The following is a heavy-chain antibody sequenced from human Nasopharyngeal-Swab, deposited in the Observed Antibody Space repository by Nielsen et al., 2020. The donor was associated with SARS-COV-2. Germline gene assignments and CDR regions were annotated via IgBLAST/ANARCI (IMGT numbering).Heavy chain of an antibody. Sequence: VRQAPGKGLEWVAIIKQDGSEEKYVDSVRGRFTISRDNAKSSLYLQMSSLRGEDTAMYYCAGGTGRLITHWGQGTLVTVSS. J-gene: IGHJ4*02. CDR3: AGGTGRLITH. D-gene: IGHD3-22*01. V-gene: IGHV3-7*03. CDR2: IKQDGSEE.